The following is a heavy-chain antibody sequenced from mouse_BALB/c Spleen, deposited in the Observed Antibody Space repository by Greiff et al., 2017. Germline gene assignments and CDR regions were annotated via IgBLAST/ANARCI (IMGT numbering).Heavy chain of an antibody. V-gene: IGHV1-5*01. D-gene: IGHD2-4*01. J-gene: IGHJ4*01. CDR3: TPMITDAMDY. CDR2: IYPGNSDT. CDR1: GYTFTSYW. Sequence: VQLQQSGTVLARPGASVKMSCKASGYTFTSYWMHWVKQRPGQGLEWIGAIYPGNSDTSYNQKFKGKAKLTAVTSTSTAYMELSSLTNEDSAVYYCTPMITDAMDYWGQGTSVTVSS.